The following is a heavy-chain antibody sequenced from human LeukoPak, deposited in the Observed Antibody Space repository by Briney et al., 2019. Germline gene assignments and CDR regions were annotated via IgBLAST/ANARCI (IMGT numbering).Heavy chain of an antibody. CDR3: ARLTPYSSGRSLDY. CDR2: IYYSGST. V-gene: IGHV4-59*01. Sequence: PSETLSLTCTVSGGSISPYYWSWIRQSPGEGLEWIGYIYYSGSTNYNPSLKSRLTISVDTSKNQFSLKLSSMTAADTAVYYCARLTPYSSGRSLDYWGQGTLVTVSS. J-gene: IGHJ4*02. D-gene: IGHD5-18*01. CDR1: GGSISPYY.